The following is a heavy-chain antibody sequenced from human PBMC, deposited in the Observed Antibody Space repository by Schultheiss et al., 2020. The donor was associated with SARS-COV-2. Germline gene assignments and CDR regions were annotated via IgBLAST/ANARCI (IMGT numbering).Heavy chain of an antibody. CDR2: ITGNGAST. J-gene: IGHJ4*02. Sequence: GGSLRLSCAASGFTFRSYAMTWVRQAPGKGLQWVSAITGNGASTFYADSVEGRFTISRDNSKNTLYLQMNSLRAEDTAVYFCAKDPPDYGDVSLYYFDYWGQGTLVTVSS. CDR3: AKDPPDYGDVSLYYFDY. D-gene: IGHD4-17*01. CDR1: GFTFRSYA. V-gene: IGHV3-23*01.